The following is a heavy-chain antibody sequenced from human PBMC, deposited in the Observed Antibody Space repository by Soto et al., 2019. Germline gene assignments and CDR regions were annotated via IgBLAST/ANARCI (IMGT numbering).Heavy chain of an antibody. CDR1: GFTFSSYA. CDR3: AKLGFVLMELYYFHQ. J-gene: IGHJ4*01. Sequence: GGSLRLSCTASGFTFSSYAMSWVRQAPGKELEWVSTISGNSGKTNYAESVKGRFSISRDNSKNTVHLQLDRLRAEDTAVYFCAKLGFVLMELYYFHQWGHGTLVTVSS. V-gene: IGHV3-23*01. CDR2: ISGNSGKT. D-gene: IGHD2-8*01.